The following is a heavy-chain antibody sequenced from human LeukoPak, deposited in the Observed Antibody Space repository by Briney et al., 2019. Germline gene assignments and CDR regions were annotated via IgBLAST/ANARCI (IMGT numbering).Heavy chain of an antibody. CDR1: GGSISSYY. CDR3: AGTSELYCGGDCFPDAFDI. V-gene: IGHV4-59*08. CDR2: IYYSGST. D-gene: IGHD2-21*02. J-gene: IGHJ3*02. Sequence: SETLSLTCTVSGGSISSYYWSWIRQPPGKGLEWIGYIYYSGSTNYNPSLESRVTISVDTSKNQFSLKLSSVTAADTAVYYCAGTSELYCGGDCFPDAFDIWGQGTMVTVSS.